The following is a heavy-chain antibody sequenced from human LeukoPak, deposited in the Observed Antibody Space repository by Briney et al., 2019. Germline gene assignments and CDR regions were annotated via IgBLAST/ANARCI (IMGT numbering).Heavy chain of an antibody. CDR1: GFTFSSYG. D-gene: IGHD2-2*01. CDR3: ARDPQGRYCSSTSCYFQYYYYYYMDV. J-gene: IGHJ6*03. Sequence: GGSLRLSCAASGFTFSSYGMHWVRQAPGKGLEWVAVIWYDGSNKYYADSVKGRFTISRDNSKNTLYLQMNSLRAEDTAVYYCARDPQGRYCSSTSCYFQYYYYYYMDVWGKGTTVTVSS. CDR2: IWYDGSNK. V-gene: IGHV3-33*01.